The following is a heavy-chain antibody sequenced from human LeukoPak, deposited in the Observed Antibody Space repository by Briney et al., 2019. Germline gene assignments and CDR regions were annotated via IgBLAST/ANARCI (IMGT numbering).Heavy chain of an antibody. Sequence: SQTLSLTCTVSGDSISSGDYYWSWIRQPPGKGLEWIGYIYYSGSTYYNPSLKSRVTISVDTSKNQFSLKLSSVTAADTAVYYCARDSITMVRGVIIEGAFDIWGQGTMVTVSS. V-gene: IGHV4-30-4*01. CDR3: ARDSITMVRGVIIEGAFDI. CDR1: GDSISSGDYY. D-gene: IGHD3-10*01. CDR2: IYYSGST. J-gene: IGHJ3*02.